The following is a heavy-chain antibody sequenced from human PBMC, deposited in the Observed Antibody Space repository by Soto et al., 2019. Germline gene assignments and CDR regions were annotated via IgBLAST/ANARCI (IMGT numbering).Heavy chain of an antibody. CDR1: GYTFTSYD. Sequence: ASVKVSCKASGYTFTSYDINWVRQATGQGLEWMGWMNPNSGNTGYAQKFQGRVTMTRDTSMGTAYMELSSLRSADTAVYYCARNWNYVPYIDYWGQGTLVTVSS. CDR2: MNPNSGNT. J-gene: IGHJ4*02. D-gene: IGHD1-7*01. CDR3: ARNWNYVPYIDY. V-gene: IGHV1-8*01.